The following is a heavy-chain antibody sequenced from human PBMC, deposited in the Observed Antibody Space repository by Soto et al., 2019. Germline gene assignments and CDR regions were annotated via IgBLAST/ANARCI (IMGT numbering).Heavy chain of an antibody. J-gene: IGHJ5*02. CDR3: ARGQWLPRDWFDP. D-gene: IGHD6-19*01. CDR2: IKQDGSEK. CDR1: GFPFSSYW. V-gene: IGHV3-7*03. Sequence: EVQLVESGGGLVQPGGSLRLSCAASGFPFSSYWMSWVRQAPGKGLEWVANIKQDGSEKYYVDSVKGRFTISRDNAKNSLYLQMNSLRAEDTAVYYCARGQWLPRDWFDPWGQGTLVTVSS.